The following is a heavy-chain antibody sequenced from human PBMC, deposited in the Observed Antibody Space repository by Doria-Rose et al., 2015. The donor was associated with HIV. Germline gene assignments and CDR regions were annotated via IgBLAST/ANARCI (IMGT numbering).Heavy chain of an antibody. CDR1: GGSIGSGSYY. J-gene: IGHJ4*02. V-gene: IGHV4-61*02. D-gene: IGHD1-20*01. CDR2: TYIRGST. Sequence: GPGVVKPSQTLSLTCTVSGGSIGSGSYYWSWIRQPAGKGLEWIGRTYIRGSTDYNPSLQSRVTISVDTSKNQFSLEVNSVTAADTAVYYCARTANWNDGRVDSWGQGTSVIVSS. CDR3: ARTANWNDGRVDS.